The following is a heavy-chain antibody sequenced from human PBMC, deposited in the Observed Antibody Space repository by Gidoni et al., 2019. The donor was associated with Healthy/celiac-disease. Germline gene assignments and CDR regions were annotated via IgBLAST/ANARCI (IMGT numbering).Heavy chain of an antibody. V-gene: IGHV1-18*01. Sequence: QVQLVQSGAEVKKPGASVKVSCKASGYTFTSYGISWVRQAPGQGLEWMGWISAYNGNTNYAQKLQGRVTMTTDTSTSTAYMELRSLRSDDTAVYYCARDLFTLRPSFLDQREMATICAYWGQGTLVTVSS. D-gene: IGHD5-12*01. J-gene: IGHJ4*02. CDR3: ARDLFTLRPSFLDQREMATICAY. CDR1: GYTFTSYG. CDR2: ISAYNGNT.